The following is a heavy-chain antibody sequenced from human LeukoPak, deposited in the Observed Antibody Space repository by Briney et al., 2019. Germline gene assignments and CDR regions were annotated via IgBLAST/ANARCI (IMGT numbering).Heavy chain of an antibody. D-gene: IGHD3-10*01. CDR1: GYTFTGYY. V-gene: IGHV1-2*02. J-gene: IGHJ6*02. CDR3: AREPFGELSYYYGMDV. Sequence: HGASVKVSCKASGYTFTGYYMHWVRQAPGQGLEWMGWINPNSGGTNYAQKLQGRVTMTTDTSTSTAYMELRSLRSDDTAVYYCAREPFGELSYYYGMDVWGQGTTVTVSS. CDR2: INPNSGGT.